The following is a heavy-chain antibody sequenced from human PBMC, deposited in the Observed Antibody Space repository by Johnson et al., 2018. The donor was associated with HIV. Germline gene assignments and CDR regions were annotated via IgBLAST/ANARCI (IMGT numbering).Heavy chain of an antibody. J-gene: IGHJ3*02. CDR3: AKGNYYDSSGYYGSTHAFDI. V-gene: IGHV3-30*02. CDR1: GFSFSSYG. D-gene: IGHD3-22*01. CDR2: IRYDGSNK. Sequence: QVLLVESGGGVVQPGGSLRLSCAASGFSFSSYGMHWVRQAPGKGLEWVAFIRYDGSNKYYADSVKGRFTISRDNSKHTLYLQMNSLRAEDTAVYYCAKGNYYDSSGYYGSTHAFDIWGQGTMVTVSS.